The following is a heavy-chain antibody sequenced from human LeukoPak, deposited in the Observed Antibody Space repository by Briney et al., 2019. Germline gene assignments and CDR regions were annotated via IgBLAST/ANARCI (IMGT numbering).Heavy chain of an antibody. CDR2: ISYDGSNK. Sequence: GGSLRLSCAASGFTFSPYAMHWVRQAPGKGLEWVAVISYDGSNKYYADSVKGRFVISKGNSKNTLDLQMNSLRAEDTAVYYCAREYGYGPKIFDYWGQGTLVTVSS. CDR3: AREYGYGPKIFDY. J-gene: IGHJ4*02. V-gene: IGHV3-30*09. D-gene: IGHD5-18*01. CDR1: GFTFSPYA.